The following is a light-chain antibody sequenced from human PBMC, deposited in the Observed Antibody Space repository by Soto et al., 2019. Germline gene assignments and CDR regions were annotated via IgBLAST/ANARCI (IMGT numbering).Light chain of an antibody. CDR2: SND. V-gene: IGLV1-44*01. Sequence: QSALTQPASVSGTPGQRVTISCSGSSSNIGTNAVNWCQQLPGTAPRLLIYSNDQRPPGVPDRFSGSKSGTSASLGISGLQSEDEADYFCAVWDDSLNGWVFGGGTKLTVL. CDR3: AVWDDSLNGWV. J-gene: IGLJ3*02. CDR1: SSNIGTNA.